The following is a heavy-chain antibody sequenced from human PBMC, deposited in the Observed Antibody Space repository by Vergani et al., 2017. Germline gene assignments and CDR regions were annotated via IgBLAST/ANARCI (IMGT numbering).Heavy chain of an antibody. CDR3: AKHSGWVVAFLEN. D-gene: IGHD6-19*01. CDR1: GFTFSSYA. V-gene: IGHV3-23*01. Sequence: EVQLLESGGGLVQPGGSLRLSCAASGFTFSSYAMSWVRQAPGQGLEWVSAISGSGGSTYYADSVKGRFTISRDNSKNTLYLQMNSLRAEDTAVYYCAKHSGWVVAFLENWGQGTLVTVSS. J-gene: IGHJ4*02. CDR2: ISGSGGST.